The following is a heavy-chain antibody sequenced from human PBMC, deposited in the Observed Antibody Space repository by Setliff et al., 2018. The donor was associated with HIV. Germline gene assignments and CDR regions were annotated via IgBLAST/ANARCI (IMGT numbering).Heavy chain of an antibody. CDR2: INAGDDNT. D-gene: IGHD3-9*01. J-gene: IGHJ4*02. Sequence: ASVKVSCKAFGYTFSTNAIHWVRQAPGQRLEWMGYINAGDDNTRYSEKFQGRVTITRDTSANTAYMELSSLRSEDTAAYYCARGAEDLAINPPSFDYYFDYWGQGTPVTVSS. V-gene: IGHV1-3*01. CDR3: ARGAEDLAINPPSFDYYFDY. CDR1: GYTFSTNA.